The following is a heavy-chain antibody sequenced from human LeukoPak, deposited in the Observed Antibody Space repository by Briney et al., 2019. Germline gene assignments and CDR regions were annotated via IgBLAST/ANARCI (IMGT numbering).Heavy chain of an antibody. CDR3: ARLATVTKGVWFDP. CDR1: GGSISSSSYY. Sequence: SETLSLTCTVSGGSISSSSYYWGWIRQPPGKGLEWIGSIYYSGSTYYNPSLKSRVTISVDTSKNQFSLKLSSVTAADTAVYCCARLATVTKGVWFDPWGQGTLVTVSS. D-gene: IGHD4-17*01. CDR2: IYYSGST. V-gene: IGHV4-39*07. J-gene: IGHJ5*02.